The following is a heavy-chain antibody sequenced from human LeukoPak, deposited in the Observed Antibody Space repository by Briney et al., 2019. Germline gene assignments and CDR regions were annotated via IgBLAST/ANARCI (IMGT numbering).Heavy chain of an antibody. V-gene: IGHV5-51*01. CDR3: ASSHFYYYYGMDV. CDR2: IYPGDSDT. J-gene: IGHJ6*02. Sequence: GESLKISCKGSGYSFTSYWIGCVRQMPGKGLEWLGIIYPGDSDTRYSPSFQGQVTISADKSTSTAYLQWSSLKASDTAMYYCASSHFYYYYGMDVWGQGTTVTVSS. CDR1: GYSFTSYW.